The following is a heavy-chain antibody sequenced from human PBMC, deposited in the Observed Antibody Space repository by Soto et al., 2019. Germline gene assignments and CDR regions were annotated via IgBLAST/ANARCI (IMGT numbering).Heavy chain of an antibody. CDR1: GGSVNSGGYS. CDR2: IWHSGYP. Sequence: QLQLQESGSGLVKPSQTLSLTCAVSGGSVNSGGYSWSWIRQPPGKGLEWIGYIWHSGYPYYNPSLKSRVTISLDRSENQFSLKLSSVTAADTAVYYCARGRLPDGKSDAFDYWGQGTLVTVSS. V-gene: IGHV4-30-2*01. J-gene: IGHJ4*02. CDR3: ARGRLPDGKSDAFDY.